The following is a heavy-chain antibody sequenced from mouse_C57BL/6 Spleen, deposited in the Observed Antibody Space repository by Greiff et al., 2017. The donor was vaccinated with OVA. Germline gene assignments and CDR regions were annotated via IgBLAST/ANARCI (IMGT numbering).Heavy chain of an antibody. CDR3: AREGVVATGFDY. D-gene: IGHD1-1*01. CDR1: GFTFSDYY. CDR2: INYDGSST. J-gene: IGHJ2*01. Sequence: DVKLVESEGGLVQPGSSMKLSCTASGFTFSDYYMAWVRQVPEKGLEWVANINYDGSSTYYLDSLKSRFIISRDNAKNILYLQMSSLKSEDTATYYCAREGVVATGFDYWGQGTTLTVSS. V-gene: IGHV5-16*01.